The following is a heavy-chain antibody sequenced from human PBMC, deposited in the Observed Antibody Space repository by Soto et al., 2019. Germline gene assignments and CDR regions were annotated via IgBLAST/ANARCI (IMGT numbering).Heavy chain of an antibody. D-gene: IGHD1-26*01. V-gene: IGHV1-69*13. J-gene: IGHJ4*02. CDR3: ARGDGGSHYGYY. CDR1: GYTCTSYG. CDR2: IIPIFGTA. Sequence: SVKVSCRASGYTCTSYGISWVRQAPGQGLEWMGWIIPIFGTANYAQKFQGRVTITADESTSTAYMELSSLRSEDTAVYYCARGDGGSHYGYYWGQGTLVTVSS.